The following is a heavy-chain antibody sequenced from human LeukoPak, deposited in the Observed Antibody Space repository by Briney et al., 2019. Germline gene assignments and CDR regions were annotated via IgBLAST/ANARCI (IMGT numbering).Heavy chain of an antibody. D-gene: IGHD3-10*01. Sequence: PGGSLRLSCAASGFTFSSYEMNWVRQAPGKGLEWVSYISSSGSTIYYADSVKGRFTISRDNAKNSLYLQMNSLRAEDTAVYYCAGSHYYGSGSYYPPPTLYWGQGTQVTVSS. J-gene: IGHJ4*02. CDR1: GFTFSSYE. CDR2: ISSSGSTI. V-gene: IGHV3-48*03. CDR3: AGSHYYGSGSYYPPPTLY.